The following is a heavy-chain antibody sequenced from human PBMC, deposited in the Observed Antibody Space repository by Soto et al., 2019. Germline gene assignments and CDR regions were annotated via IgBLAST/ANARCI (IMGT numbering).Heavy chain of an antibody. Sequence: ASVKVSCKASGYTFTSYGITWVRQAPGQGLEWMGWISPYNGETNNAQKLQGRVTMTTDTSTSTAYLELRSLRSDDTAMYYCARAYCSGDVFYDSWGQGTLVTVSS. CDR2: ISPYNGET. J-gene: IGHJ5*01. V-gene: IGHV1-18*04. CDR1: GYTFTSYG. CDR3: ARAYCSGDVFYDS. D-gene: IGHD2-15*01.